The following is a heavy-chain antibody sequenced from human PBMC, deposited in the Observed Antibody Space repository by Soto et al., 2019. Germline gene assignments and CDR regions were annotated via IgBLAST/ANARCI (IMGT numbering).Heavy chain of an antibody. Sequence: GASVKVSCTASGYTFTSYYMHWVRQAPGQGLEWMGMMNPNSGNTGYAQKFQGRVTMTRNTSISTAYMELSSLRSEDTAVYYCARGARDIVVVPATDYYMDVWGKGTTVTVSS. D-gene: IGHD2-2*01. CDR2: MNPNSGNT. CDR3: ARGARDIVVVPATDYYMDV. J-gene: IGHJ6*03. CDR1: GYTFTSYY. V-gene: IGHV1-8*02.